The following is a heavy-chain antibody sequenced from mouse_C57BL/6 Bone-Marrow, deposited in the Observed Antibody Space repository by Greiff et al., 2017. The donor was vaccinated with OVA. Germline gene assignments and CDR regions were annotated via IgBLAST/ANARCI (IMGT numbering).Heavy chain of an antibody. V-gene: IGHV1-19*01. CDR3: ASLGGSSYWYFDV. CDR1: GYTFTDYY. J-gene: IGHJ1*03. CDR2: INPYNGGT. Sequence: EVKLQQSGPVLVKPGASVKMSCKASGYTFTDYYMNWVKQSHGKSLEWIGVINPYNGGTSYNQKFKGKATLTVDKSSSTAYMELNSLTSEDSAVYYCASLGGSSYWYFDVWGTGTTVTVSS. D-gene: IGHD1-1*01.